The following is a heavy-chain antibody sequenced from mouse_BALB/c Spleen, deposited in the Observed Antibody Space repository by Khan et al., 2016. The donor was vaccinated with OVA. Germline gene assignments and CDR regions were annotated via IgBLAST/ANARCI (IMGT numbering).Heavy chain of an antibody. D-gene: IGHD4-1*01. V-gene: IGHV5-6*01. Sequence: EVQLVESGGDLVKPGGSLKLSCAASGFTFSSYSMSWVRQIPDKRLEWVATMSSGGDYTYYPDSVKGRFTISRANAKNTLYLQMSSLKSEDTAMYFCASHLTGSFAYWGQGTLVTVST. CDR3: ASHLTGSFAY. J-gene: IGHJ3*01. CDR2: MSSGGDYT. CDR1: GFTFSSYS.